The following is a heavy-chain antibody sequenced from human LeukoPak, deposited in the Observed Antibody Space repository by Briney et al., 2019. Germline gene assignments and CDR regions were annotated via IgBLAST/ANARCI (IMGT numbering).Heavy chain of an antibody. D-gene: IGHD3-10*01. J-gene: IGHJ4*02. CDR3: ARLTNYGSGNYYNDY. CDR2: IHYSGST. Sequence: SETLSLTCTVSGGSISSYYWSWIRQPPGKGLEWIGCIHYSGSTSYNPSLRSRVTISVDTSKNQFSLKLSSVTAADTAVYYCARLTNYGSGNYYNDYWGQGTLVTVSS. CDR1: GGSISSYY. V-gene: IGHV4-59*13.